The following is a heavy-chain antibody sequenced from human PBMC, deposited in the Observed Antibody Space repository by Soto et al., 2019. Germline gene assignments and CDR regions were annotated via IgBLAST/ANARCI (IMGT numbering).Heavy chain of an antibody. V-gene: IGHV1-69*01. J-gene: IGHJ4*02. Sequence: QVQLVQSETEVKKPGSAVKVSCKASGGTFNTYAMNWVRQAPGQGLEWMGGIIPMFDTPRYAQKFQGRVTITVDESTTTAYMELSSLRSEETAVYYCTRSIGSGGVIGGFDYWGQGTLVTVSS. CDR3: TRSIGSGGVIGGFDY. D-gene: IGHD3-16*02. CDR2: IIPMFDTP. CDR1: GGTFNTYA.